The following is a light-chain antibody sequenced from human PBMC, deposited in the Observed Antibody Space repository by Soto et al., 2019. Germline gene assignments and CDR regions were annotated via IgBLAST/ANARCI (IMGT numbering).Light chain of an antibody. V-gene: IGLV2-14*01. CDR2: DVS. CDR1: SSDIGAYNY. CDR3: SSFTSSSTYV. J-gene: IGLJ1*01. Sequence: QSALTQPASVPGSPGQSIAISCTGTSSDIGAYNYVSWYQQYPGKAPKLMIYDVSNRPSGVSDRFSGSKSGNTASLTISGLQAEDEAEYYCSSFTSSSTYVFGTGTKLTVL.